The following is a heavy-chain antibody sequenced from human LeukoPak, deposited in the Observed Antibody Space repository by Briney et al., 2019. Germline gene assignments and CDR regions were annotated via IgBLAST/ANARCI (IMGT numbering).Heavy chain of an antibody. J-gene: IGHJ4*02. CDR3: ARRGITYSSSFFDF. CDR1: GGSISGGKDF. CDR2: IYYTGSS. V-gene: IGHV4-39*01. D-gene: IGHD6-13*01. Sequence: SETLSLTCAVSGGSISGGKDFWGWIRQPPGKGLEWIGSIYYTGSSYYNPSLKSRVSISVGTSKNEFSLKVHSATAADTAVYYCARRGITYSSSFFDFWGQGTLVTVSS.